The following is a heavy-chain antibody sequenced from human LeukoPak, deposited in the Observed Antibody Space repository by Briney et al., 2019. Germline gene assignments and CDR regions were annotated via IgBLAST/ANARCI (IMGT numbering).Heavy chain of an antibody. CDR2: ISSNGSST. V-gene: IGHV3-64D*06. D-gene: IGHD2-2*01. J-gene: IGHJ6*02. CDR1: GFTFATYG. Sequence: GGSLRLSCSASGFTFATYGLHWVRQAPGKGLEHVSAISSNGSSTYFADSVRGRFTISRDDSKKTLYLQMRSLRVEDTAVYYCVRRPCSGISCSYGMDVWGQGTTVTVSS. CDR3: VRRPCSGISCSYGMDV.